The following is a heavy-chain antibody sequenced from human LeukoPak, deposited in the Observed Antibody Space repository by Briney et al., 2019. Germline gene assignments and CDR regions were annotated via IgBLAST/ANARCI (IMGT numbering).Heavy chain of an antibody. J-gene: IGHJ1*01. Sequence: GRSLRLSCAASGFSFDDYAMHWVRQAPGKGLECVSGISWNSGSIGYADSVKGRFTISRDNAKNSLYLQMNSLRAEDTALYYCAKDISSGWYLEYFQHWGQGTLVTVSS. CDR1: GFSFDDYA. D-gene: IGHD6-19*01. V-gene: IGHV3-9*01. CDR2: ISWNSGSI. CDR3: AKDISSGWYLEYFQH.